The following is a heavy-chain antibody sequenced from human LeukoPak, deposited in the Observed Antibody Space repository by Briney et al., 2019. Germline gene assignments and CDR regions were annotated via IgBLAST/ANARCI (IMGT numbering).Heavy chain of an antibody. CDR2: IRHDGSNK. V-gene: IGHV3-30*02. CDR3: AKDWKWYSSSYNNWFDP. J-gene: IGHJ5*02. Sequence: GGSLRLSCAASGFTLSSYGVHWVRQAPGKGLEWVAFIRHDGSNKYYADSVKGRFTISRDNSKSTLYLQMNSLRAEDTAVYYCAKDWKWYSSSYNNWFDPWGQGTLVTVSS. CDR1: GFTLSSYG. D-gene: IGHD6-13*01.